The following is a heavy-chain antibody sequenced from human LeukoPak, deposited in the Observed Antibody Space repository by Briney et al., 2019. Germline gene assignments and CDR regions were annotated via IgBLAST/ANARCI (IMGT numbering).Heavy chain of an antibody. CDR2: ISSSGSTI. CDR1: GFTFSSYE. D-gene: IGHD3-22*01. Sequence: GGSLRLSCAASGFTFSSYEMNWVRQAPGEGLEWVSYISSSGSTIYYADSVKGRFTISRDNAKNSLYLQMNSLRAEDTALYYCARDFHDSSGYYYYMDVWGKGTTVTVSS. J-gene: IGHJ6*03. V-gene: IGHV3-48*03. CDR3: ARDFHDSSGYYYYMDV.